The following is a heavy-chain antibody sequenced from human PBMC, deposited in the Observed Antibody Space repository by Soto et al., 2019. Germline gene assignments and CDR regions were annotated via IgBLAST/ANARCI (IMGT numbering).Heavy chain of an antibody. V-gene: IGHV3-53*01. CDR1: GLTIRGKTY. CDR2: LYSEEGT. Sequence: DVQLVESGGGLIQPGGSLRLSCAASGLTIRGKTYMTWVRQAPGKGLEWLSALYSEEGTFYADSVKGRFTISRDYSKNTVYLQLNTLTPEDTAVYACESWREREHAFDVWGQGTVVTVSS. CDR3: ESWREREHAFDV. D-gene: IGHD1-1*01. J-gene: IGHJ3*01.